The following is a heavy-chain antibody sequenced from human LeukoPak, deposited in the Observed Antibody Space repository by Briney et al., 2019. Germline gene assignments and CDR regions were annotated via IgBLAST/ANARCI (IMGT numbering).Heavy chain of an antibody. CDR1: GGTFSSYA. Sequence: SVKVSCKASGGTFSSYAISWVRQAPGQGLEWMGGIIPIFGTANYAQKFQGRVTITADESTSTAYMELSSLRSEDTAVYYCARYAYGNNYFDYWGQGTLVTVSS. D-gene: IGHD4-11*01. CDR2: IIPIFGTA. J-gene: IGHJ4*02. CDR3: ARYAYGNNYFDY. V-gene: IGHV1-69*13.